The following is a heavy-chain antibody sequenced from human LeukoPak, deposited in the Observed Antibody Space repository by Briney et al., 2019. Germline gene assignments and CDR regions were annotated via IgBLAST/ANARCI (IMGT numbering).Heavy chain of an antibody. D-gene: IGHD1-26*01. J-gene: IGHJ5*02. V-gene: IGHV4-39*01. Sequence: TCTVSGGSISSSGYHWGWIRQPQGKGLEWIASIYYSGSTYYIPSLKSRVTISVDTSKNQLPLKLSSLTAADTAVYYCARHEYSGSYYGLSWFDPWGQGTLVTVSS. CDR1: GGSISSSGYH. CDR3: ARHEYSGSYYGLSWFDP. CDR2: IYYSGST.